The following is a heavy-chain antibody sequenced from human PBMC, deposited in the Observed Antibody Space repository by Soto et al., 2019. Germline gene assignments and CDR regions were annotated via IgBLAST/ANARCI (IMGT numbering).Heavy chain of an antibody. Sequence: GESLKISCKGSVYSFTNYWIGWVRQMPGKGLEWMGIIYPGDSDARYSPSFQGQVTISADKSISTAYLQWSSLKASDTAMYYCAGLLEPEYYYYYGMDVWGQGTTVTVSS. CDR3: AGLLEPEYYYYYGMDV. CDR1: VYSFTNYW. V-gene: IGHV5-51*01. CDR2: IYPGDSDA. J-gene: IGHJ6*02. D-gene: IGHD1-1*01.